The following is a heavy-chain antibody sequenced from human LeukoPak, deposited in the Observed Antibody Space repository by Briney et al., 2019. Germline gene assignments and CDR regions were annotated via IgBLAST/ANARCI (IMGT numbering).Heavy chain of an antibody. CDR3: AKAGPIAVAGYDY. CDR2: IKQDGSEK. D-gene: IGHD6-19*01. Sequence: GGSLRLSCAASGFTFSSYWMSWVRQAPGKGLEWVANIKQDGSEKYYVDSVKGRFTISRDDAKNSLYLQMNSLRAEDTALYYCAKAGPIAVAGYDYWGQGTLVTVSS. CDR1: GFTFSSYW. V-gene: IGHV3-7*03. J-gene: IGHJ4*02.